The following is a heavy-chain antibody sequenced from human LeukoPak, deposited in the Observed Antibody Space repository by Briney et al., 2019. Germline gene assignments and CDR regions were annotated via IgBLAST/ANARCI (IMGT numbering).Heavy chain of an antibody. CDR1: GYTFTAYY. D-gene: IGHD6-6*01. J-gene: IGHJ4*02. V-gene: IGHV1-2*02. Sequence: ASVKVSCKASGYTFTAYYMHWVRQAPGQGLEWMGWINPNSGDTNYAQKFQGRVTMTRDTSISTAYMELSSLRSDDTAVYYCARGYSSSYKFLDYWGQGTLVTVSS. CDR3: ARGYSSSYKFLDY. CDR2: INPNSGDT.